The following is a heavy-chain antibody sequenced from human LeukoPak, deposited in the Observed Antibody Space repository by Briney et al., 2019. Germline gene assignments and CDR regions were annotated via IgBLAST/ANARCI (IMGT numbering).Heavy chain of an antibody. CDR3: AKRSGINYGYFDS. J-gene: IGHJ4*02. D-gene: IGHD1-26*01. CDR1: RFTFSNYA. V-gene: IGHV3-23*01. CDR2: ITGNGDYT. Sequence: PGGSLRLSCAASRFTFSNYAMSWVRQAQGKGLEWVSAITGNGDYTDYADSVKGRFTISRDNSKNTAYLQMNSLRSEDTAVYYCAKRSGINYGYFDSWGQGTLVTVSS.